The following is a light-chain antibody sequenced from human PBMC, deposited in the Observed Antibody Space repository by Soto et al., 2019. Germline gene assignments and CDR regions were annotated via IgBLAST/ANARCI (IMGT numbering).Light chain of an antibody. CDR3: QQYGSSPAT. CDR1: QSVSNNY. Sequence: EIVMTQSPGTLSLSPGERATLSCRASQSVSNNYLAWYQQKPGQAPRLLIYGASNRATGIPDRFSGSGSGTDFTLTVTRLEPEDLAVYYCQQYGSSPATFGQGTRLEIK. J-gene: IGKJ5*01. CDR2: GAS. V-gene: IGKV3-20*01.